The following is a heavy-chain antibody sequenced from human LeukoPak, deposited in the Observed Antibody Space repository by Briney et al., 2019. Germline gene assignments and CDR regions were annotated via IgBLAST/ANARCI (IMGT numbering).Heavy chain of an antibody. J-gene: IGHJ4*02. CDR2: ISYDGSNK. Sequence: PGGSLRLSCAASGFTFSSYAMHWVRQAPGKGLEWVAVISYDGSNKYYADSVKGRFTISRDNSKNTLYLQMNSLRAEDTAVYYCARVGDYGSGSYGYWGPRTLVTVSS. CDR1: GFTFSSYA. D-gene: IGHD3-10*01. V-gene: IGHV3-30*04. CDR3: ARVGDYGSGSYGY.